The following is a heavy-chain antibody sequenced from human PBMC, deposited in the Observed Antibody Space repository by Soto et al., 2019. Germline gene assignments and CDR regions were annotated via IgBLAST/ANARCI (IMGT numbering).Heavy chain of an antibody. D-gene: IGHD3-22*01. V-gene: IGHV1-2*02. CDR1: GYAFPGYY. Sequence: QVHLVQSGAEVKKPGASVEVSCKASGYAFPGYYMHWVRQAPGQGLEWVGWINPYSGVTNYAQRFQGRVTMTRDTAISTAYMELSRLRSDDTAVYFCARDDSYYNDTCGYRIDCWGQGTLVTVSS. J-gene: IGHJ4*02. CDR2: INPYSGVT. CDR3: ARDDSYYNDTCGYRIDC.